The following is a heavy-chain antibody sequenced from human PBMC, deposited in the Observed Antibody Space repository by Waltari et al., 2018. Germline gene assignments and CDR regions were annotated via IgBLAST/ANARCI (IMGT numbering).Heavy chain of an antibody. CDR3: ATRNYLDS. CDR2: INDRGDIT. CDR1: GFKFSRFA. J-gene: IGHJ4*02. V-gene: IGHV3-23*01. Sequence: EVQLLESGGGLVQPGGALRLSCAASGFKFSRFAMNWVRQAPGKGLEWVSIINDRGDITNTADSVKGRFTVSRDNSKNTLFLHIKNLTAEDTAVYYCATRNYLDSWDRGALVTVSS.